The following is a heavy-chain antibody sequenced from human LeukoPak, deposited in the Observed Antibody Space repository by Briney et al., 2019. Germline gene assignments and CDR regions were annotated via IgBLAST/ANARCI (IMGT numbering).Heavy chain of an antibody. CDR3: ARDPVAVAGTYPPDY. CDR1: QFNFNKFG. D-gene: IGHD6-19*01. V-gene: IGHV3-23*01. Sequence: GGSLRLSCATSQFNFNKFGMTWVRQAPGKGLEWVSSISGNGGSTQYADSVQGRFTISRDNSKNTLYLQMNSLRAEDTATYYCARDPVAVAGTYPPDYWGQGTLVTVSS. CDR2: ISGNGGST. J-gene: IGHJ4*02.